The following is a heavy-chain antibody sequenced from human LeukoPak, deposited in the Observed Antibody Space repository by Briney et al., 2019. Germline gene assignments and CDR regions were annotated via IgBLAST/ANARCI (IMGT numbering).Heavy chain of an antibody. V-gene: IGHV1-3*01. CDR1: GYTFTSYA. CDR3: ARTGGESSGWYTPLNYYYYGMDV. Sequence: ASVKVSCKASGYTFTSYAMHWVRQAPGQRLEWMGWINAGNGNTKYSQKFQGRVTITRDTSASTAYMELSSLRSEDTAVYYCARTGGESSGWYTPLNYYYYGMDVWGQGTTVTVSS. D-gene: IGHD6-19*01. CDR2: INAGNGNT. J-gene: IGHJ6*02.